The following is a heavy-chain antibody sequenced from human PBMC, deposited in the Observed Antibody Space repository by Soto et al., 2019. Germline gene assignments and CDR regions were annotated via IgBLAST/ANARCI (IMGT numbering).Heavy chain of an antibody. V-gene: IGHV1-24*01. CDR2: FDPEDGET. D-gene: IGHD2-15*01. CDR3: ATDLLGGAVVVAAALNY. CDR1: GYTLTELS. Sequence: ASVKVSCKVSGYTLTELSMHWVRQAPGKGLEWMGGFDPEDGETIYAQKFQGRVTMTEDTSTDTAYMELSSLRSEDTAVYYCATDLLGGAVVVAAALNYWGQGTLVTVSS. J-gene: IGHJ4*02.